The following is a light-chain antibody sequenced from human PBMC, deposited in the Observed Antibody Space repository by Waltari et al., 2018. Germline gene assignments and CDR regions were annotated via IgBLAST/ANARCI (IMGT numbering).Light chain of an antibody. CDR1: HSLGHSDGNPY. CDR3: MQGTHWPLT. J-gene: IGKJ4*01. V-gene: IGKV2-30*02. Sequence: DVVMTQSPLSLPVTLGQPASIPCKPSHSLGHSDGNPYLAWFQQRPGQAPRRLIYKVSNRESGVPDRFSASGSGTDFTLKISRVEAEDVGVYYCMQGTHWPLTFGGGTKVEIK. CDR2: KVS.